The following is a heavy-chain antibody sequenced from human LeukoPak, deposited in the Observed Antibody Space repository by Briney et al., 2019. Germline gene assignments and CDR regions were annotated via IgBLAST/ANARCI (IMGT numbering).Heavy chain of an antibody. CDR1: GGSISSSNW. CDR2: IYHSGST. D-gene: IGHD3-22*01. J-gene: IGHJ4*02. V-gene: IGHV4-4*02. CDR3: ARVLYYDRPYFDY. Sequence: PSETLSLTCAVSGGSISSSNWWSWVRQPPGKGLEWIGEIYHSGSTNYNPSLKSRVTISVDKSKNQFSLKPSSVTAADTAVYYCARVLYYDRPYFDYWGQGTLVTVSS.